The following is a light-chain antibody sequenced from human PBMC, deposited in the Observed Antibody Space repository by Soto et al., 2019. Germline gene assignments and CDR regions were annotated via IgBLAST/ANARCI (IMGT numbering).Light chain of an antibody. CDR3: SSFAGGGNPVL. CDR1: SSDVGGYNY. V-gene: IGLV2-8*01. CDR2: EVT. Sequence: QSALTQPPSASGSLGQSVTISCTGTSSDVGGYNYVSWHQQHPGIAPKVMIYEVTKRPPGVPDRFSGSKSGNTASLTVSGLQAEDEADYYCSSFAGGGNPVLLGGGTKLTVL. J-gene: IGLJ2*01.